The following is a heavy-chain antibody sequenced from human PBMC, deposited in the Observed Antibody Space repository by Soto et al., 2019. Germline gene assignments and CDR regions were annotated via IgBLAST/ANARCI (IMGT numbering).Heavy chain of an antibody. CDR2: IKSKTDGGTT. J-gene: IGHJ4*02. V-gene: IGHV3-15*01. CDR1: GFTFSNAW. CDR3: TTGPNYYILTGYYDY. D-gene: IGHD3-9*01. Sequence: EVQLVESGGGLVKPGGSLRLSCAASGFTFSNAWMRWVRQAPGKGLEWVGRIKSKTDGGTTDYAAPVKGRVTISRDDSTNTLYLQMNSLKTEDTAVDYCTTGPNYYILTGYYDYWGQGTLVTVSS.